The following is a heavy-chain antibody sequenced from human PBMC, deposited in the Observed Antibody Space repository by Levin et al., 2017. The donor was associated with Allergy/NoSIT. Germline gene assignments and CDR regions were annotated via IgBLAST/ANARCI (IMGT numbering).Heavy chain of an antibody. CDR3: ARDLSPAMDDDYYMDV. CDR1: GGSISSYY. J-gene: IGHJ6*03. V-gene: IGHV4-59*01. Sequence: PGGSLRLSCTVSGGSISSYYWSWIRQPPGKGLEWIGYIYYSGSTNYNPSLKSRVTISVDTSKNQFSLKLSSVTAADTAVYYCARDLSPAMDDDYYMDVWGKGTTVTVSS. D-gene: IGHD2-2*03. CDR2: IYYSGST.